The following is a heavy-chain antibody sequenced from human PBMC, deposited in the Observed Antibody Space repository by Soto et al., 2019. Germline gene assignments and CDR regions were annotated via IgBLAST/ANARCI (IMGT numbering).Heavy chain of an antibody. Sequence: GGSLRLSCAASGFTFSSYAMHWVRQAPGTGPEWVAATSSDGTDNVYADSVSGRFTISRDNSKNTLYLQMNSLRSEDAAVYYCARTYECAKSDCYRAFDIWGQGTMVTVSS. D-gene: IGHD2-21*02. CDR2: TSSDGTDN. V-gene: IGHV3-30*04. J-gene: IGHJ3*02. CDR3: ARTYECAKSDCYRAFDI. CDR1: GFTFSSYA.